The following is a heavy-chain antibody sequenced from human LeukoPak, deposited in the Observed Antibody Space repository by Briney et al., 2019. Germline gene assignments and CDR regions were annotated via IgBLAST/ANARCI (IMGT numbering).Heavy chain of an antibody. CDR3: ARVGVRRLLQPAPYYFDY. D-gene: IGHD5-24*01. Sequence: ASVKVSCKASGYTFTGYYMHWVRQAPGQGLEWMGWINPNSGGTNYAQKFQGRVTMTRDTSISTAYMELSRLRSDDTAVYYCARVGVRRLLQPAPYYFDYWGQGTLVTVSS. CDR1: GYTFTGYY. J-gene: IGHJ4*02. V-gene: IGHV1-2*02. CDR2: INPNSGGT.